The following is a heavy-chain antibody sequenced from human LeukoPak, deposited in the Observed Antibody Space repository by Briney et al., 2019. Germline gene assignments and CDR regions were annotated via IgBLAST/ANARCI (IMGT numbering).Heavy chain of an antibody. D-gene: IGHD2-2*01. CDR3: ARGGYCSSTSCFPRGYYYYGMDV. CDR2: ISSSGSTI. Sequence: PGGSLRLSCAASGFTFSSYEMNWVRQAPGKGLEWVSYISSSGSTIYCADSVKGRFTISRDNAKNSLYLQMNSLRAEDTAVYYCARGGYCSSTSCFPRGYYYYGMDVWGKGTTVTVSS. V-gene: IGHV3-48*03. J-gene: IGHJ6*04. CDR1: GFTFSSYE.